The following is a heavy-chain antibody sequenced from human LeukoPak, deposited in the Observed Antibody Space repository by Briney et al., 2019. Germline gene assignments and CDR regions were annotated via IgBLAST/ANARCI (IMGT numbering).Heavy chain of an antibody. D-gene: IGHD3-9*01. CDR1: GYTFSIYG. V-gene: IGHV1-18*01. J-gene: IGHJ5*02. CDR2: ISTYNGDT. CDR3: VRGILSDDTLTGP. Sequence: ASVKVSFKTSGYTFSIYGINWVRQAPGQGLEWMGWISTYNGDTHYGQKVQGRVTMTTDTSTNTAYMELRSLTSDDTAVYYCVRGILSDDTLTGPWGQGTLVTVSS.